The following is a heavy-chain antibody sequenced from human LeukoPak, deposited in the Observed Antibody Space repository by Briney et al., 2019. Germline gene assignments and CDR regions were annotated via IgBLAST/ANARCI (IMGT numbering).Heavy chain of an antibody. V-gene: IGHV1-8*01. J-gene: IGHJ4*02. Sequence: ASVKVSCKASGYTFTSYDTNWVRQATGQGLEWMGWMNPNSGNTGYAQKFQGRVTMTRNTSISTAYMELSSLRSEDTAVYYCARDGSPPEKNFDYWGQGTLVTVSS. CDR1: GYTFTSYD. CDR2: MNPNSGNT. CDR3: ARDGSPPEKNFDY.